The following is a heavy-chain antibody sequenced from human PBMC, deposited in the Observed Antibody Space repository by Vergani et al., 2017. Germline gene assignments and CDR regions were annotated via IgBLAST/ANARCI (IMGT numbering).Heavy chain of an antibody. CDR1: GFTFSSYA. CDR2: ISGSGGST. V-gene: IGHV3-23*04. D-gene: IGHD3-22*01. CDR3: AIERGYYVARNSPYYFDY. Sequence: EVQLVESGGGLIQPGGSLRLSCAASGFTFSSYAMSWVRQAPGKGLEWVSAISGSGGSTYYADSVKGRFTISRDNSKNTLYLQMNSLRAEDTAVYYCAIERGYYVARNSPYYFDYWGQGTLVTVSS. J-gene: IGHJ4*02.